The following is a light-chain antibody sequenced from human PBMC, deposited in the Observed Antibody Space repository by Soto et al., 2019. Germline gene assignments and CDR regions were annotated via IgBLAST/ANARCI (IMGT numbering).Light chain of an antibody. V-gene: IGLV2-11*01. CDR3: CSYAGSFNYV. J-gene: IGLJ1*01. CDR2: DVT. CDR1: SSGVGGYYF. Sequence: QSALTQPRSVSGSPGQSVTISCTGTSSGVGGYYFVSWYQQHPGKAPKLMIYDVTKRPSGVPDRFSGSKSGNTASLTISGLQAEDEAEYYCCSYAGSFNYVFGTGTKVTVL.